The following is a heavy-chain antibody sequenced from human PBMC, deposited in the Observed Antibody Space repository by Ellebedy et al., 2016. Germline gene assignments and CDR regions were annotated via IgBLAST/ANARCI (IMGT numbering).Heavy chain of an antibody. J-gene: IGHJ6*03. CDR2: ISSSGGTT. Sequence: GESLKISXAASGFTFSSNAMSWVRQAPGKGLGWVSVISSSGGTTYYADSVKGRFTISRDNSKNTLYLQMNSLRAEDTAVYYCTKTENWNYAGKVYYYHYMDVWGKGTTVTVSS. D-gene: IGHD1-7*01. CDR1: GFTFSSNA. V-gene: IGHV3-23*01. CDR3: TKTENWNYAGKVYYYHYMDV.